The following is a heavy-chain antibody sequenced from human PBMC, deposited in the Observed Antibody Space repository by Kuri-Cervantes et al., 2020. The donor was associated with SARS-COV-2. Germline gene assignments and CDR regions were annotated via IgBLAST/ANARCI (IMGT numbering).Heavy chain of an antibody. CDR2: ISYDGSNK. V-gene: IGHV3-30*04. D-gene: IGHD5-24*01. Sequence: GGSLRLSCAASKFTFSSFPMHWVRQAPGKGLEWVAVISYDGSNKYYADSVKGRFTISRDNSKNTLYLQMNSLRAEDTAVYYCARDPDGYIPNDAFDIWGQGTMVTVSS. J-gene: IGHJ3*02. CDR3: ARDPDGYIPNDAFDI. CDR1: KFTFSSFP.